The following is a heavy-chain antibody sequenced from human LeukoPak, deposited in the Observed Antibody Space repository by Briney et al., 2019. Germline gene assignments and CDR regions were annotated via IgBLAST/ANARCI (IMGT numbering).Heavy chain of an antibody. D-gene: IGHD3-9*01. V-gene: IGHV4-39*07. CDR2: VYYSGKT. CDR1: GGSLITANFF. J-gene: IGHJ3*02. CDR3: AREASGGYDILNGYFNSGFDI. Sequence: SETLSLTCAVSGGSLITANFFWGWIRQPPGKGLESIGSVYYSGKTYYNPSLKSRVSISVDTSKNQFSLRLTSVTAADTAVYYCAREASGGYDILNGYFNSGFDIWGQGTTVTASS.